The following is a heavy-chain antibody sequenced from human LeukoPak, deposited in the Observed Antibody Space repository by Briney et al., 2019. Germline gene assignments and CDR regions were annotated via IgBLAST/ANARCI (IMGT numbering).Heavy chain of an antibody. J-gene: IGHJ4*02. Sequence: GASVKVSCKASGYTFTGYYMHWVGQAPGQGLEWMGWINPNSGGTNYAPKFQGRVTMTRDTYISTAYIELSRRRSDETAGYAGASFTRLEYDFDYCGQGPLAPVTS. CDR2: INPNSGGT. CDR1: GYTFTGYY. D-gene: IGHD1-1*01. V-gene: IGHV1-2*02. CDR3: ASFTRLEYDFDY.